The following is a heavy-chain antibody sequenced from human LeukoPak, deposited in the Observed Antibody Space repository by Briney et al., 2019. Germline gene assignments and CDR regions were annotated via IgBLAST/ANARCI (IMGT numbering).Heavy chain of an antibody. CDR3: ANRPIVGPIV. CDR2: INPTGGST. Sequence: PTASVKVSCKASGYTFTSYYMHWVRQAPGQGLEWMGLINPTGGSTGYAQKFQGRVTMTRDMSTSTDYMELSSLRPEDTAVYYCANRPIVGPIVWGQGTLVTVSS. CDR1: GYTFTSYY. V-gene: IGHV1-46*01. J-gene: IGHJ4*02. D-gene: IGHD1-26*01.